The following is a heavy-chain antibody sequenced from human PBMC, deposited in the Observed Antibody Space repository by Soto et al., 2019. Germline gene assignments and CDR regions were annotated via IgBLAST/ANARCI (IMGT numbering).Heavy chain of an antibody. D-gene: IGHD4-17*01. J-gene: IGHJ5*02. CDR2: IIPIFGTA. Sequence: GASVKVSCKASGGTFSSYAISWVRQAPGQGLEWMGGIIPIFGTANYAQKFQGRVTITADESTSTAYMELSSLRSEDTAVYYCAIRYGDYWGNWFDPWGQGTLVTVSS. CDR3: AIRYGDYWGNWFDP. V-gene: IGHV1-69*13. CDR1: GGTFSSYA.